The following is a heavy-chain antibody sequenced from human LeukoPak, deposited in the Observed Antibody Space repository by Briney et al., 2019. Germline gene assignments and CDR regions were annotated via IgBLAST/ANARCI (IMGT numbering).Heavy chain of an antibody. V-gene: IGHV1-46*01. Sequence: ASVKVSCKASGYTFTSYYMHWVRQAPGQGLEWMGIINPSGGSTSYAQKFQGRVTMTRDTSTSTVYMELSSLRSEDTAVYYCARSPTDDSSGYYYGFDYWGQGTLVTVSS. D-gene: IGHD3-22*01. CDR1: GYTFTSYY. J-gene: IGHJ4*02. CDR2: INPSGGST. CDR3: ARSPTDDSSGYYYGFDY.